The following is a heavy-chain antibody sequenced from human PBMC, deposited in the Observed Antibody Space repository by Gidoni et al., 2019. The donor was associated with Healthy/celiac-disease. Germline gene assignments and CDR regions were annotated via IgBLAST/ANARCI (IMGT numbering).Heavy chain of an antibody. V-gene: IGHV4-39*01. J-gene: IGHJ4*02. CDR2: IYYSGST. CDR3: ARRTITIFGVVKDDY. D-gene: IGHD3-3*01. CDR1: CGSISSSSYY. Sequence: QLQLQESGPGLVKPSETLSLTCTVSCGSISSSSYYGGWTRQPPGKGLEWIGSIYYSGSTYYNPSLKSRVTISVDTSKNQFSLKLSSVTAADTAVYYCARRTITIFGVVKDDYWGQGTLVTVSS.